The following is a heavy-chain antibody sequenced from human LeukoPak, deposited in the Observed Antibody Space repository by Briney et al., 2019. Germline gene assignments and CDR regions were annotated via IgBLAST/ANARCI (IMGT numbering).Heavy chain of an antibody. CDR1: GFTFSYHW. D-gene: IGHD6-13*01. J-gene: IGHJ4*02. V-gene: IGHV3-7*01. Sequence: PGGSLRLSCAASGFTFSYHWMTWVRQAPGKGLEGVANIKNDGAVKHYVDSVKGRFTISRDNAKNSLYLQMNSLRAEDTAVYYCAKDSYSKGDFWGQGGLVTVSS. CDR2: IKNDGAVK. CDR3: AKDSYSKGDF.